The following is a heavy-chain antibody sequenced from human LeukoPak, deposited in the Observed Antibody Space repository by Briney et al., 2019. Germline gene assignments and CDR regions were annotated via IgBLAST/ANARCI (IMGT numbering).Heavy chain of an antibody. J-gene: IGHJ6*02. Sequence: GASVKVPCKASGYTFTSYDINWVRQAPGQGLEWMGWISAYNGNTNYAQKLQGRVTMTTDTSTSTAYMELRSLRSDDTAVYYCARDYDILTGYYTYGMDVWGQGTTVTVSS. V-gene: IGHV1-18*01. CDR2: ISAYNGNT. CDR3: ARDYDILTGYYTYGMDV. D-gene: IGHD3-9*01. CDR1: GYTFTSYD.